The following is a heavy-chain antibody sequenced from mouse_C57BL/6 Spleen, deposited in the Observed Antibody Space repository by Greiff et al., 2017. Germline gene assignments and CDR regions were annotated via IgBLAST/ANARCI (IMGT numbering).Heavy chain of an antibody. J-gene: IGHJ4*01. CDR2: ISDGGSYT. V-gene: IGHV5-4*01. CDR3: ARDRDYMDY. CDR1: GFTFSSYA. D-gene: IGHD2-4*01. Sequence: EVQGVESGGGLVKPGGSLKLSCAASGFTFSSYAMSWVRQTPEKRLEWVATISDGGSYTYYPDNVKGRFTISRDNAKNNLYLQMSHLKSEDTAMYYCARDRDYMDYWGQGTSVTVSS.